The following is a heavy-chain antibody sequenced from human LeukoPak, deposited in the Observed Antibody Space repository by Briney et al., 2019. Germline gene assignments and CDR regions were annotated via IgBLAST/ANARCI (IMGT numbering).Heavy chain of an antibody. Sequence: GSSVKVSCKASGGTFSSYTISWVRQAPGQGLEWMGRIIPILGIANYAQKFQGRVTITAYKSTRTSYMVLSSLRSEDTAVYYCASYEYCSSTSCSQGSYYYYYYMDVWGKGTTVTVSS. CDR2: IIPILGIA. V-gene: IGHV1-69*02. CDR3: ASYEYCSSTSCSQGSYYYYYYMDV. D-gene: IGHD2-2*01. CDR1: GGTFSSYT. J-gene: IGHJ6*03.